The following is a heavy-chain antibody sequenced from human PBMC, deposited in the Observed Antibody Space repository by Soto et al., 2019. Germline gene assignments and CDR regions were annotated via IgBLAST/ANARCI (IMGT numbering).Heavy chain of an antibody. CDR1: GISTSSYW. J-gene: IGHJ4*02. V-gene: IGHV3-7*03. Sequence: GGSLRLSCAGSGISTSSYWMGWVRQAPGRGLEWVASIKNDGTEKYYMDSLKGRFAISRDNALNSVYLQMNSLRAEDTAVYFCVTGYHSDYWGQGTLVTVSS. CDR3: VTGYHSDY. D-gene: IGHD5-18*01. CDR2: IKNDGTEK.